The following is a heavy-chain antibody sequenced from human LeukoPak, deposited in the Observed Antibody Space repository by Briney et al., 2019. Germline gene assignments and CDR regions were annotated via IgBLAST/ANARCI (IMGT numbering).Heavy chain of an antibody. Sequence: GGTLRLSCAASGFTFSSYGMSWVRQAPGKGLEWVSAISGSGGSTYYADSVKGRFTISRDNSKNTLYLQMNSLRAEDTAVYYCAKDREGIYYYDSSGYSHDYWGQGTLVTVSS. D-gene: IGHD3-22*01. J-gene: IGHJ4*02. CDR2: ISGSGGST. V-gene: IGHV3-23*01. CDR3: AKDREGIYYYDSSGYSHDY. CDR1: GFTFSSYG.